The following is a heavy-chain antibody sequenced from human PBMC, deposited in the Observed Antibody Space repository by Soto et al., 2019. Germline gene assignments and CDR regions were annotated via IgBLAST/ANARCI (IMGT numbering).Heavy chain of an antibody. CDR1: GFTFSNYA. V-gene: IGHV3-21*01. CDR2: ISSKSSNI. Sequence: SLRLSCVISGFTFSNYAMNWVRQAPGKGLEWVSSISSKSSNIYYAAAVKGRFTISRDNSKNSVYLQMDSLRAEDTAVYYCARDRSGFYGWLDDWGQGIVVTVSS. CDR3: ARDRSGFYGWLDD. J-gene: IGHJ4*02. D-gene: IGHD3-3*01.